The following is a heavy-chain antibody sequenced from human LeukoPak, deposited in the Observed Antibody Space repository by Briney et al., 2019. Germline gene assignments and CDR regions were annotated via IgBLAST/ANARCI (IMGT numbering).Heavy chain of an antibody. CDR3: ARTVYDLRGQGPIPGLDS. J-gene: IGHJ4*02. V-gene: IGHV3-48*03. CDR1: GFTFRTYE. Sequence: SGGSLRLSCAASGFTFRTYEMNWVRQAPGKGLEWVSYIGTIISTTYYADSVKGRFTVSRDDAKSSLYLQMSSLRVEDTAVYYCARTVYDLRGQGPIPGLDSWGQGTLVTVSS. D-gene: IGHD5/OR15-5a*01. CDR2: IGTIISTT.